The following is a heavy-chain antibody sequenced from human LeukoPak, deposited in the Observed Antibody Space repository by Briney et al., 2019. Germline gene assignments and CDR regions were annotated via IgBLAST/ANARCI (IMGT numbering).Heavy chain of an antibody. J-gene: IGHJ1*01. CDR2: IKSDGRT. CDR3: ASAPSEIGGYYPEYFRH. V-gene: IGHV3-74*01. D-gene: IGHD3-22*01. CDR1: GFTLSSYW. Sequence: GGSLRLSCAASGFTLSSYWMHWVRQAPGKGRVWVSRIKSDGRTNYADSVKGRFSISRDNAKNTVSLQMNRLRAEDTGVYYCASAPSEIGGYYPEYFRHWGQGTLVIVSS.